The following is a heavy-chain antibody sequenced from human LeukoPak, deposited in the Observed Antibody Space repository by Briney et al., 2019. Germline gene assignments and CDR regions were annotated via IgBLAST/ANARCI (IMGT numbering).Heavy chain of an antibody. CDR3: AGGGENWNQYASHFDY. V-gene: IGHV3-30*02. D-gene: IGHD1-1*01. J-gene: IGHJ4*02. CDR1: GLTFSSYG. CDR2: IRYDGSNK. Sequence: GGSLRLSCAASGLTFSSYGMHWVRQAPGKGLEWVAFIRYDGSNKYYADSVKGRFTISRDNSKNTLYLQMNSLRAEDTAVYYCAGGGENWNQYASHFDYWGQGTLVTVSS.